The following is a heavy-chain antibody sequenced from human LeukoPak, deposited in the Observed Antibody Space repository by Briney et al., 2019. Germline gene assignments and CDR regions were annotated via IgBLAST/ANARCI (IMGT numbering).Heavy chain of an antibody. D-gene: IGHD3-22*01. CDR2: ISYDGSNK. CDR3: AKDPYYYDSSGYPGVGYFDY. CDR1: GXTFSSYG. J-gene: IGHJ4*02. V-gene: IGHV3-30*18. Sequence: GGSLRLSCAASGXTFSSYGMHWVRQAPGKGLEWVGVISYDGSNKYYADSVKGRFTISRDNSKNTLYLQMNSLRAEDTAVYYCAKDPYYYDSSGYPGVGYFDYWGQGTLVTVSS.